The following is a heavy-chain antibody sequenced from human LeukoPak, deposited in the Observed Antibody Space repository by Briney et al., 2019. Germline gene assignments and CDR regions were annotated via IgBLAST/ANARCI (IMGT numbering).Heavy chain of an antibody. V-gene: IGHV1-18*01. Sequence: ASVKVSCKASGYTFTSYAISWVRQAPGQGLEWMGWITAYSGNTNYAQRLQGRVTMTTDTSTSTAYIELRSLRSDDTAVYYCARDMRQSGYWGQNYYMDVWGTGTTVTVSS. J-gene: IGHJ6*03. CDR3: ARDMRQSGYWGQNYYMDV. CDR1: GYTFTSYA. CDR2: ITAYSGNT. D-gene: IGHD5-12*01.